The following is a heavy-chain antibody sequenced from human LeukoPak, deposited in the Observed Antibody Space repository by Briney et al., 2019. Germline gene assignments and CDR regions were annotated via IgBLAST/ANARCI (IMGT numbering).Heavy chain of an antibody. Sequence: GGSLRLSCAASGFTFSSYAMSWVRQAPGKELEWVSGISGSGDNTYYADSVKGRFTISRDNSKNTLYVQVNSLGTEDTAAYYCAKGSYYDSSGSFYFDYWGQGTLVTVSS. J-gene: IGHJ4*02. CDR3: AKGSYYDSSGSFYFDY. CDR2: ISGSGDNT. V-gene: IGHV3-23*01. D-gene: IGHD3-22*01. CDR1: GFTFSSYA.